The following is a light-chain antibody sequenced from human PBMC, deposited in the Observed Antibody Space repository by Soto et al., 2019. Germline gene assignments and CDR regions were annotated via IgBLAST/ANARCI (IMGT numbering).Light chain of an antibody. CDR3: QRYGG. V-gene: IGKV3-20*01. CDR1: QSVSSSH. J-gene: IGKJ1*01. CDR2: SAS. Sequence: EVFLTQSPGTLSLSPWEIATLSCRASQSVSSSHLAWYQQKPGQAPRLLIYSASSRATGIPDRFSGSGSGTDFTLTISRLEPEDFAVYYCQRYGGFGQGTKVDIK.